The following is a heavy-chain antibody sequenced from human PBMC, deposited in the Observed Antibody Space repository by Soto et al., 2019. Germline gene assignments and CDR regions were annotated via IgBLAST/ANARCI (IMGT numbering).Heavy chain of an antibody. J-gene: IGHJ6*02. D-gene: IGHD3-10*01. Sequence: GGSLRLSCAASGFTFSSYGMHWVRQAPGKGLEWVAVISHDGSNKYYADSVKGRFTISRDNSKNTLYLQMNSLRAEDTAVYYCAKGMARGVIISQDYYGMDVWGQGTTVTVSS. CDR2: ISHDGSNK. CDR1: GFTFSSYG. CDR3: AKGMARGVIISQDYYGMDV. V-gene: IGHV3-30*18.